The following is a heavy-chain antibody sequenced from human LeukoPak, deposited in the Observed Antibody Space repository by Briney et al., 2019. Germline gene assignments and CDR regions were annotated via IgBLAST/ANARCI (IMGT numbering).Heavy chain of an antibody. Sequence: SETLSLTCAVYSGSFSGYYWYWIRQPPGKGLEWIGEINHSGSTNYNPSLKSRVTISVDTSKNQFSLRLRSVTAADTAVYYCARGTHWFDPWGQGTLVTVSS. D-gene: IGHD2-15*01. CDR3: ARGTHWFDP. CDR1: SGSFSGYY. V-gene: IGHV4-34*01. CDR2: INHSGST. J-gene: IGHJ5*02.